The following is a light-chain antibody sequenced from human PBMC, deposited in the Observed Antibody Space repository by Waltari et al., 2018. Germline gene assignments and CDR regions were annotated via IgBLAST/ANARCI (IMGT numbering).Light chain of an antibody. Sequence: SYELTQSPSVSVSPGQTASITCSGDKLGDKYACWYQQKPGKSPVLVIYQDSKRPSGIPERLSGSNSGNTATLTISGTQAMDEADYYCQAWDSSTYYVFGTGTKVTVL. CDR1: KLGDKY. V-gene: IGLV3-1*01. CDR2: QDS. J-gene: IGLJ1*01. CDR3: QAWDSSTYYV.